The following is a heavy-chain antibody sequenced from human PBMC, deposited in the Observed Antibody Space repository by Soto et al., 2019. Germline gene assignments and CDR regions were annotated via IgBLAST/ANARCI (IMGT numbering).Heavy chain of an antibody. J-gene: IGHJ4*02. D-gene: IGHD5-18*01. V-gene: IGHV3-53*01. CDR3: ARGHAYSYGYSYYFDY. CDR2: LYSAGNT. CDR1: GFIVSSTF. Sequence: GGSLRLSCAASGFIVSSTFMSWVRQAPGKGLEWVSSLYSAGNTFYGDSVKGRFTVSRDDSKNTVYLQMDSLGAEDTAMYFCARGHAYSYGYSYYFDYWGQGALVTVYS.